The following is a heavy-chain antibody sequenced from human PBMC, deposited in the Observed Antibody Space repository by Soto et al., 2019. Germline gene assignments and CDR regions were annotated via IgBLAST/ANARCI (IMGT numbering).Heavy chain of an antibody. J-gene: IGHJ4*02. CDR2: ISYDGSNK. V-gene: IGHV3-30*18. Sequence: GGSLRLSCAASGFTXSSYGMHWVRQAPGKGLEWVAVISYDGSNKYYADSVKGRFTISRDNSKNTLYLQMNSLRAEDTAVYYYAKDMDTAMVIDYWGQGTLVTVSS. CDR1: GFTXSSYG. CDR3: AKDMDTAMVIDY. D-gene: IGHD5-18*01.